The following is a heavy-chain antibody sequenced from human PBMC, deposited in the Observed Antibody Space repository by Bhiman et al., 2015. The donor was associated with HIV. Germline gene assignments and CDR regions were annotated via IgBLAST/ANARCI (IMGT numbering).Heavy chain of an antibody. Sequence: EVQLVESGGDLVQPDRSLRLSCAASGFTFRDYAMHWVRQAPGKGLQWVAGISWDSATLGYADSVKGRFTISRDNAKNSLYLQMNSLRAEDTALYYCAKAYRSDYSGYYYITAFDTWGQGTMVSVSS. J-gene: IGHJ3*02. D-gene: IGHD3-22*01. V-gene: IGHV3-9*01. CDR1: GFTFRDYA. CDR2: ISWDSATL. CDR3: AKAYRSDYSGYYYITAFDT.